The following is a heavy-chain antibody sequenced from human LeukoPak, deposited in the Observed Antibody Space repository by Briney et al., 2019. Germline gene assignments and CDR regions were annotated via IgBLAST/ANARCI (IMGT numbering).Heavy chain of an antibody. CDR2: IKQDGSEK. CDR1: GFTFSSYW. CDR3: ARAGRGIFGVVIISAMDV. Sequence: GGSLRLSCAASGFTFSSYWMSWVRQAPGKGLEWVANIKQDGSEKYYVDSVKGRFTISRDNAKNSLYLQMNSLRAEDTAVYYCARAGRGIFGVVIISAMDVWGQGTTVTVSS. V-gene: IGHV3-7*01. D-gene: IGHD3-3*01. J-gene: IGHJ6*02.